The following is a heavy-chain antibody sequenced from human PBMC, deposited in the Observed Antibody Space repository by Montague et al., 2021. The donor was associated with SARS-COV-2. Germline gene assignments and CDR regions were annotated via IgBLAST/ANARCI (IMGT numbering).Heavy chain of an antibody. CDR3: ARGGSGSYYNGWFDS. CDR2: IYYSGST. CDR1: GGSISSYY. Sequence: SETLSLTCTVSGGSISSYYWSWIRQPPGKGLEWIGYIYYSGSTNYNPSLKSRVTISVDTSKNQFSLKLSSVTAADTAVYYCARGGSGSYYNGWFDSWGQGTLVTVSS. V-gene: IGHV4-59*01. J-gene: IGHJ5*01. D-gene: IGHD3-10*01.